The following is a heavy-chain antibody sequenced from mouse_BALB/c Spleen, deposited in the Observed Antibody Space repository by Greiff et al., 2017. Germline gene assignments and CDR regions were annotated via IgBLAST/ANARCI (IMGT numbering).Heavy chain of an antibody. Sequence: EVMLVESGGGLVKLGGSLKLSCAASGFTFSSYYMSWVRQTPEKRLELVAAINSNGGSTYYPDTVKGRFTISRDNAKNTLYLQMSSLKSEDTALYYCARHGPTGAMDYWGQGTSVTVSS. CDR3: ARHGPTGAMDY. CDR2: INSNGGST. J-gene: IGHJ4*01. D-gene: IGHD1-1*01. CDR1: GFTFSSYY. V-gene: IGHV5-6-2*01.